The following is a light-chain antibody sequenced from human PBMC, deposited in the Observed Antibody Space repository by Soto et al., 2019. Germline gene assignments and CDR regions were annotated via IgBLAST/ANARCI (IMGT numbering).Light chain of an antibody. CDR1: QSVSSY. Sequence: EIVLTQSPATLSLSPGERATLSCRASQSVSSYLACYQQKPGQAPRLVIYDIFTRATGIPARFSGSGSGTDFTLTISSLEPEDSAIYYCQQRNIWPPVTFGQGTRLEIK. V-gene: IGKV3-11*01. CDR2: DIF. J-gene: IGKJ5*01. CDR3: QQRNIWPPVT.